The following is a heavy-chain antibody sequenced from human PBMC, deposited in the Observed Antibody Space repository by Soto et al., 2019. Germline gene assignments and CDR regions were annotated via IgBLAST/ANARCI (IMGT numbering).Heavy chain of an antibody. CDR2: IIPIFGTA. CDR3: ARDRGITGTAYTHYYYYGMDV. J-gene: IGHJ6*02. D-gene: IGHD1-7*01. Sequence: GASVKVSCKASGGTFSSYAISWVRQAPGQGLEWMGGIIPIFGTANYAQKFQGRVTITADESTSTAYMELSSLRSEDTAVYYCARDRGITGTAYTHYYYYGMDVWGQGTTVTVSS. CDR1: GGTFSSYA. V-gene: IGHV1-69*13.